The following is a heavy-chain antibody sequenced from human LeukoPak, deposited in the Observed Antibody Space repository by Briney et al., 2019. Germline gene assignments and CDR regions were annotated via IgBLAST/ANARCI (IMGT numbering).Heavy chain of an antibody. CDR2: ISSTSSTI. J-gene: IGHJ5*02. CDR1: GFTFSSYS. CDR3: AKGAGYSSSLGWFDP. V-gene: IGHV3-48*02. Sequence: GGSLRLSCAASGFTFSSYSMNWVRQAPGKGLEWVSYISSTSSTIYYADSVKGRFTISRDNARNSLHLQMNSLRDEDTAVYYCAKGAGYSSSLGWFDPWGQGTLVTVSS. D-gene: IGHD6-13*01.